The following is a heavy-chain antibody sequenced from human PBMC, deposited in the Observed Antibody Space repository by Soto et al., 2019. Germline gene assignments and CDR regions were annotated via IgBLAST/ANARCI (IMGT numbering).Heavy chain of an antibody. D-gene: IGHD6-25*01. Sequence: QVQLQESGPGLVRPSETLSLTCTVSGGSVTSHYWSWIRQPPGRGLEWIGFIYYSGITDSNPSLKSRVTMSLDTSKIQLSLRLSSVTAADTAVYYCARPSGIAPAVWYFDLWGRGTLVTVSS. CDR3: ARPSGIAPAVWYFDL. CDR1: GGSVTSHY. CDR2: IYYSGIT. J-gene: IGHJ2*01. V-gene: IGHV4-59*08.